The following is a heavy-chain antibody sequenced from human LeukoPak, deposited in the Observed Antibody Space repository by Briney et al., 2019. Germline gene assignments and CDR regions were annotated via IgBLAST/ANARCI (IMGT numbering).Heavy chain of an antibody. CDR3: AKGFDFDWLFFFDY. CDR1: GFTFSSYA. V-gene: IGHV3-23*01. Sequence: PGGSLRLSCAASGFTFSSYAMSWVRQAPGKELEWVSAISGSGGSTYYADSVKGRFTISRDNSKNTLYLQMNSLRAEDTAVYYCAKGFDFDWLFFFDYWGQGTLVTVSS. J-gene: IGHJ4*02. CDR2: ISGSGGST. D-gene: IGHD3-9*01.